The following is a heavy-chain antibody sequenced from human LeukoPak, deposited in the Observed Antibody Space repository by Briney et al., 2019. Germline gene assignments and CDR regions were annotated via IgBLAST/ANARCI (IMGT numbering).Heavy chain of an antibody. CDR1: GYTYTGYY. CDR3: ARGSMACSSTSCYYGGHWFDP. Sequence: ASVKVSCKASGYTYTGYYMHWVRQAPGQGLEWMGWINPNSGGTNYAQKFQGRVTMTGDTSISTAYMELSRLRSDDTAVYYCARGSMACSSTSCYYGGHWFDPWGQGTLVTVSS. D-gene: IGHD2-2*01. CDR2: INPNSGGT. J-gene: IGHJ5*02. V-gene: IGHV1-2*02.